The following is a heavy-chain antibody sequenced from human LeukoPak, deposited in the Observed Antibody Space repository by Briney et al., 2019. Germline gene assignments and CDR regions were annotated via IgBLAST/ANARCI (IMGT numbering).Heavy chain of an antibody. J-gene: IGHJ4*02. D-gene: IGHD2-15*01. V-gene: IGHV4-31*03. Sequence: SETLSLTCTVSGGSITSGGYFWSWIRQHPGKGLEWIGYSYGSTNYNPSLKNRVTISVGTSKNQFSLKLTSVTVADTAVYFCARERGRLFDYWGQGILVTVSS. CDR1: GGSITSGGYF. CDR3: ARERGRLFDY. CDR2: SYGST.